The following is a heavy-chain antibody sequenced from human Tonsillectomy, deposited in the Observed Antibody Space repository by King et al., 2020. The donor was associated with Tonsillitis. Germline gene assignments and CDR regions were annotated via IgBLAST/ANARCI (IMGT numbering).Heavy chain of an antibody. V-gene: IGHV5-51*03. D-gene: IGHD6-19*01. CDR1: GYSFSKYW. CDR2: IYPDDSDT. J-gene: IGHJ4*02. Sequence: VQLVESGAEVKKPGESLKISCKGSGYSFSKYWIVWVRQMPGKGLEWMGIIYPDDSDTRYSPSFQGQVTFSVDKSISPAYLQVSSLKASDTDMYYCARSAGTGGRRAFDYWGRGTLVTVSS. CDR3: ARSAGTGGRRAFDY.